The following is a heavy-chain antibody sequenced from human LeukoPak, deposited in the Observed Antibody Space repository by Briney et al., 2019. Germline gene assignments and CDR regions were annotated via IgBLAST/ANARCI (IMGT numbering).Heavy chain of an antibody. D-gene: IGHD2-15*01. V-gene: IGHV3-9*01. Sequence: GGALRLSCAASGFTFDDYAMHWVRQAPGKGLEWVSGISWNSGSIGYADSVKGRFTISRDNAKNSLYLQMNSLRAEDTALYYCAKDRGGGSCYDYWGQGTLVTVSS. J-gene: IGHJ4*02. CDR2: ISWNSGSI. CDR3: AKDRGGGSCYDY. CDR1: GFTFDDYA.